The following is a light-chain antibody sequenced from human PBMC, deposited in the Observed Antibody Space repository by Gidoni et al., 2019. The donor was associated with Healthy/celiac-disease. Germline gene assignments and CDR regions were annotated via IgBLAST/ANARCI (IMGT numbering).Light chain of an antibody. CDR3: QQYNNWPPWT. J-gene: IGKJ1*01. CDR1: QSVSSN. CDR2: GAS. V-gene: IGKV3-15*01. Sequence: TVMTHPPATLSVSPGERATLSCRASQSVSSNLAWYQQKPGQAPSLLIYGASTRATGVPARFSGSGSGTEFTLTISSLQSEDFAVYYCQQYNNWPPWTFGQGTKVEIK.